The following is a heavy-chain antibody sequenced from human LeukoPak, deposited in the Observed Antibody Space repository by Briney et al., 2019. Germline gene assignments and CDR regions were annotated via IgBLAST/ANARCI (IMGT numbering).Heavy chain of an antibody. D-gene: IGHD2-2*01. CDR2: IYYSGST. J-gene: IGHJ2*01. CDR1: GGSISSYY. V-gene: IGHV4-59*12. Sequence: PSETLSLTCTVSGGSISSYYWSWIRQPPGKGLEWIGYIYYSGSTYYNPPLKSRVTISVDRSKNQFSLKLSSVTAADTAVYYCARVYRYCSSTSCYGYWYFDLWGRGTLVTVSS. CDR3: ARVYRYCSSTSCYGYWYFDL.